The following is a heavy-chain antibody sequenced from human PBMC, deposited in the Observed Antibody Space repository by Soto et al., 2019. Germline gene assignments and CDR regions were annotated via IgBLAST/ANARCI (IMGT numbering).Heavy chain of an antibody. D-gene: IGHD4-4*01. CDR2: IYYSGST. Sequence: TLSLTCTVSGGSISSGGYYGSWIRQHPGKGLEWIGYIYYSGSTYYDPSLKSRVTISVDTSKNQFSLKLSSVTAADTAVYYCARDRDSNFHSFDYWGQGTLVTVSS. CDR1: GGSISSGGYY. V-gene: IGHV4-31*03. J-gene: IGHJ4*02. CDR3: ARDRDSNFHSFDY.